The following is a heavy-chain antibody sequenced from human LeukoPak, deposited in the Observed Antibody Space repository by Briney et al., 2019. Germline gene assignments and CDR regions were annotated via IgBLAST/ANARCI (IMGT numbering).Heavy chain of an antibody. J-gene: IGHJ4*02. V-gene: IGHV3-23*01. Sequence: GGSLRLSCAASGFTFSSYAMSWVRQAPGKGLEWVSAISGSGFTYYADFVKGRFTISRDNSKNTLYLQMNSLRAEDTAVYYCARGLYSSSPWGQGTLVTVSS. CDR2: ISGSGFT. D-gene: IGHD6-6*01. CDR3: ARGLYSSSP. CDR1: GFTFSSYA.